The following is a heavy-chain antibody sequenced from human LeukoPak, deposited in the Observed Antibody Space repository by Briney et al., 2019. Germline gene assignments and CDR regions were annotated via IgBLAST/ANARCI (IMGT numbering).Heavy chain of an antibody. CDR1: GFPFSSYP. Sequence: LRLSCAGSGFPFSSYPISWVRQPPGKGLEWIGYIFHRGGTSYNPSLKSRILFSVDTSQNQFSLKLNSVTAADTAVYYCVREILYCSGGSCYRGPFDNWGQGTLVTVSA. CDR3: VREILYCSGGSCYRGPFDN. D-gene: IGHD2-15*01. J-gene: IGHJ4*02. V-gene: IGHV4-30-2*05. CDR2: IFHRGGT.